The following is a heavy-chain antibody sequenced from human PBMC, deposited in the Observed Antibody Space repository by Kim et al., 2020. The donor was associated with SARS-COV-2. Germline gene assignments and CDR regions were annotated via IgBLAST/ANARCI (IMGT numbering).Heavy chain of an antibody. D-gene: IGHD2-2*01. Sequence: GGSLRLSCALSGLTFNDAWMSWVRQAPGKGLEWVGHIKSKTDGGATDYAAPVRDRFTISRDESEKTLFLRMNSLKTEDTAVYFCVSKSRDFGAQLLPAYWGQGTLVTVSS. CDR1: GLTFNDAW. CDR2: IKSKTDGGAT. J-gene: IGHJ4*02. CDR3: VSKSRDFGAQLLPAY. V-gene: IGHV3-15*01.